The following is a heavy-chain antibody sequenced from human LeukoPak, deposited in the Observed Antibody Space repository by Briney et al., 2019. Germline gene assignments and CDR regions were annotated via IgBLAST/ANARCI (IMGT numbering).Heavy chain of an antibody. D-gene: IGHD3-10*02. CDR1: GFSFSNYG. Sequence: GGSLRLSCAASGFSFSNYGMHWVRQAPGKGLEWVAVISYDGSNKYYADSVKGRFTISRDNAKNSLYLQMNSLRAEDTAVYYCAELGITMIGGVWGKGTTVTISS. J-gene: IGHJ6*04. CDR2: ISYDGSNK. CDR3: AELGITMIGGV. V-gene: IGHV3-30*18.